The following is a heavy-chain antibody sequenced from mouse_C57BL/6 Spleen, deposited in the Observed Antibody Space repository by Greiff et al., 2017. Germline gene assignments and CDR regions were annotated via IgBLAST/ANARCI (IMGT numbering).Heavy chain of an antibody. Sequence: QVQLQQPGAELVKPGASVKMSCKASGYTFTSYWITWVKQRPGQGLEWIGDIYPGSGGTNYNEKFKSKATLTVDTSSSTAYMQLNSLTSEDSAVYYCARDGYSELWYAMGCWGQRPSVSVAS. CDR2: IYPGSGGT. CDR3: ARDGYSELWYAMGC. D-gene: IGHD2-3*01. CDR1: GYTFTSYW. J-gene: IGHJ4*01. V-gene: IGHV1-55*01.